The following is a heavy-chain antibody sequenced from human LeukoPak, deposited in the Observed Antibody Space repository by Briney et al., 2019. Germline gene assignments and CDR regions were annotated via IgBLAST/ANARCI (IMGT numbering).Heavy chain of an antibody. CDR1: GGSISSYY. V-gene: IGHV4-59*01. Sequence: PSETLSLTCTVSGGSISSYYWSWIRQPPGKGLEWIGYIYYTGSTKYNPSLSGRVTISIDTPKNQFSLKLTSVTAADTAVYYCARGYNSGSYWGPHYFDYWGQGTLVTVSS. CDR3: ARGYNSGSYWGPHYFDY. CDR2: IYYTGST. J-gene: IGHJ4*02. D-gene: IGHD1-26*01.